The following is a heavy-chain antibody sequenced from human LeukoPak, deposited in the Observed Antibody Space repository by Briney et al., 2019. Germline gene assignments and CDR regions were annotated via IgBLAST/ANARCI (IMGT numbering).Heavy chain of an antibody. D-gene: IGHD3-10*01. J-gene: IGHJ3*02. CDR1: GGSISSSSYY. Sequence: SETLSLTCTVSGGSISSSSYYWGWLRQPPGKGLEWIGSIYYSGSTYYNPSLKSRVTISVDTSKDQFSLKLSSVTAADTAVYYCAKSNCYGLVDIWGQGTMVTVSS. CDR3: AKSNCYGLVDI. CDR2: IYYSGST. V-gene: IGHV4-39*07.